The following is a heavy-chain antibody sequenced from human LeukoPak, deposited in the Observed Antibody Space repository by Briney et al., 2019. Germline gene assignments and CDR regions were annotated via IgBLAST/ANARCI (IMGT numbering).Heavy chain of an antibody. Sequence: QSGGSLRLSCAASGFTVSSNYMSCVRQAPGKGREWVSVVYSGGSTHYADSVKGRFTISRDNSKNTLYLHMNSLRAEDTAVYYCATADSGSYYSGFDYWGQGTLVTVSS. CDR2: VYSGGST. CDR3: ATADSGSYYSGFDY. V-gene: IGHV3-66*01. D-gene: IGHD1-26*01. CDR1: GFTVSSNY. J-gene: IGHJ4*02.